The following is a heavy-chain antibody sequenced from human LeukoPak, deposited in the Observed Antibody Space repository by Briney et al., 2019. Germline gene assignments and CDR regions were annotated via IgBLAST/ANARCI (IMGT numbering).Heavy chain of an antibody. Sequence: SETLSLTCTVSGGSISSGGYYWSWIRQHPGKGLEWIGYIYYSGSTYYNPSLKSRVTISVDTSKNQFSLKLSSVTAADTAVYYCARVLAYYYDSSGYYPFSWFDPWGQGTLVTVSS. D-gene: IGHD3-22*01. CDR1: GGSISSGGYY. CDR2: IYYSGST. V-gene: IGHV4-31*03. J-gene: IGHJ5*02. CDR3: ARVLAYYYDSSGYYPFSWFDP.